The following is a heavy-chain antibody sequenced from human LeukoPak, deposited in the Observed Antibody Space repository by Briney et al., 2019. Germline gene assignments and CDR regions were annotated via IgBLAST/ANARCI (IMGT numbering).Heavy chain of an antibody. V-gene: IGHV1-46*01. CDR3: ARPYYYDSSSYYYFDY. Sequence: GASVKVSCKASGYTFTSDYMHWVRQAPGQGLEWMGIINPSGGSTSYAQKFQGRVTMTRDTSTSTVYMELNSLRSEDTAVYYCARPYYYDSSSYYYFDYWGQGTLVTVSS. D-gene: IGHD3-22*01. CDR2: INPSGGST. J-gene: IGHJ4*02. CDR1: GYTFTSDY.